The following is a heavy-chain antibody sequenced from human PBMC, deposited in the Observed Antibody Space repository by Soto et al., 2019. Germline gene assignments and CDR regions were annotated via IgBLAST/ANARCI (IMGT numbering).Heavy chain of an antibody. Sequence: QVQLVQSGAEVKKPGASVKVSCKASGYTFTSYGISWVRQAPGQGLEWMGWISAYNGNTNYAQKLQGRVTMTTDTPTSTAYMELRSLRSDDTAVYYCARVRHYYDSSDYFDYWGQGTLVTVSS. CDR2: ISAYNGNT. D-gene: IGHD3-22*01. V-gene: IGHV1-18*01. J-gene: IGHJ4*02. CDR1: GYTFTSYG. CDR3: ARVRHYYDSSDYFDY.